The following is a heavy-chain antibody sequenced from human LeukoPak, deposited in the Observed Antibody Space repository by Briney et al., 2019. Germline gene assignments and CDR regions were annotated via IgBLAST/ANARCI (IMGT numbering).Heavy chain of an antibody. V-gene: IGHV3-33*01. CDR1: GFTFSNYG. CDR3: ARSLERDYHGSNYYLNNWFDP. Sequence: GGSLRLSCAPSGFTFSNYGMHWVRQAPGKGLEWVAVVWYDGSNKYYADSVKGRFTISRDNSKNTLYLQMNSLRAEDTAVYYCARSLERDYHGSNYYLNNWFDPWGQGTLVTVSS. J-gene: IGHJ5*02. D-gene: IGHD3-10*01. CDR2: VWYDGSNK.